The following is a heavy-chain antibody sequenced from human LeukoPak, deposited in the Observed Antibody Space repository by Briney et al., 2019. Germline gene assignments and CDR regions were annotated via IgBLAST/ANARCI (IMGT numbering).Heavy chain of an antibody. Sequence: GGSLRLSCAASGFTFSNYAMSWVRQAPGKGLEWVSAISGSGGSRYYADSVKGRFTISRDNSKDTLYLQMNSLRAEDTAVYYCAKDRSVVPAAADYWGQGTLVTVSS. D-gene: IGHD2-2*01. V-gene: IGHV3-23*01. CDR3: AKDRSVVPAAADY. J-gene: IGHJ4*02. CDR1: GFTFSNYA. CDR2: ISGSGGSR.